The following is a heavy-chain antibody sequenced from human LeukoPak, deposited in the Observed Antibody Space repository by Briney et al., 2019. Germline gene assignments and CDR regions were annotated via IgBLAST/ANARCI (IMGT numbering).Heavy chain of an antibody. J-gene: IGHJ6*02. CDR3: ARDLLTIMDTAMGDLYYYYGMDV. D-gene: IGHD5-18*01. CDR1: GFNFSNYA. CDR2: ISYDGRKE. Sequence: GGSLRLSCAASGFNFSNYAMHWVRQAPGKGLEWVAVISYDGRKEYSADSVKGRFAISRDNSKNTLYLQMNSLRAEDTAVYYCARDLLTIMDTAMGDLYYYYGMDVWGQGTTVTVSS. V-gene: IGHV3-30*09.